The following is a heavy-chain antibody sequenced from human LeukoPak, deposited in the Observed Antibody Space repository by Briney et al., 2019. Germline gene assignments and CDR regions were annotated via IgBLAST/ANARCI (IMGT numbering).Heavy chain of an antibody. D-gene: IGHD3-22*01. CDR3: AKDVGGETVMVITRFVY. CDR1: GFTFSSYA. Sequence: GGSLRLSCAASGFTFSSYAMSWVRQAPGKGLEWVSAISGSGGSTYYADSVKGRFTISRDNAKNTLYLQMNSLRDEDTAVYYCAKDVGGETVMVITRFVYWGQGTLVTVSS. J-gene: IGHJ4*02. V-gene: IGHV3-23*01. CDR2: ISGSGGST.